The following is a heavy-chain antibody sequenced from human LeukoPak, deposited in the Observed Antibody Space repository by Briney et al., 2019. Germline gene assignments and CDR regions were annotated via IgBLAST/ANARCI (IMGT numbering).Heavy chain of an antibody. CDR1: GYTFTGYY. J-gene: IGHJ5*02. V-gene: IGHV1-2*06. CDR3: ARDRVEYYDFWSGPNWFDP. D-gene: IGHD3-3*01. Sequence: ASVKVSCKASGYTFTGYYMHWVRQAPGQGLEWMGRINPNSGGTNYAQKFQGRVTMTRDTSLSTAYMELSRLRSDDTAVYYCARDRVEYYDFWSGPNWFDPWGQGTLVTVSS. CDR2: INPNSGGT.